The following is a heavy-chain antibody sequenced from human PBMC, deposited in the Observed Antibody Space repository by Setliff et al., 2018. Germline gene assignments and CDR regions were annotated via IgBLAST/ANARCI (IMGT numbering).Heavy chain of an antibody. CDR3: ARDGPLYDNFWNAPGYMDV. Sequence: GGSLRLSCAASGFTFSTYAIHWVRQGPGKGLEWVAIVSYDGRNKYYADSVKGRFTISRDNSKNTVSLQMNSLRPEDTAVYYCARDGPLYDNFWNAPGYMDVWGKGTTVTAP. D-gene: IGHD3-3*01. J-gene: IGHJ6*03. V-gene: IGHV3-30*01. CDR2: VSYDGRNK. CDR1: GFTFSTYA.